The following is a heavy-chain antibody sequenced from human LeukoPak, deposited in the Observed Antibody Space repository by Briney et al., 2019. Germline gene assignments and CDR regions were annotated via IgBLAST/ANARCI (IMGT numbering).Heavy chain of an antibody. V-gene: IGHV4-30-4*01. D-gene: IGHD4-17*01. CDR3: ARDSVIDYGDYGGSAYGMDV. CDR1: GGSISSGDHY. Sequence: SQTLSLTCTVSGGSISSGDHYWTWIRQPPGKGLEWIGHIYYSGSTNYKPSLKSRVTISINTSKNHFSLKLSSVTAADTVVYYCARDSVIDYGDYGGSAYGMDVWGQGTTVTVSS. J-gene: IGHJ6*02. CDR2: IYYSGST.